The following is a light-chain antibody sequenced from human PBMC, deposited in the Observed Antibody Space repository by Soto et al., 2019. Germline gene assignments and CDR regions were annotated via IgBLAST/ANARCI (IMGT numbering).Light chain of an antibody. Sequence: QSALTQPPSASGSPGQSVTISCTGTSSDVGGYKYVSWYQQHPGKAPKLMIFEVNKRPSGVPDRFSGSTSGNTASLTVSGLQALAEADYYSSSYAGINNLGVFGTGTKLTVL. CDR3: SSYAGINNLGV. CDR1: SSDVGGYKY. J-gene: IGLJ1*01. CDR2: EVN. V-gene: IGLV2-8*01.